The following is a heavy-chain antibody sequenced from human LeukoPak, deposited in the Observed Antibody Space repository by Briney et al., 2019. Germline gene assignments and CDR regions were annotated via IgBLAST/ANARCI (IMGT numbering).Heavy chain of an antibody. D-gene: IGHD5-24*01. Sequence: PGGSLRLSCAASGFTFSSYGMHWVRQAPGKGLEWVAVISYDEGIESYADSVKGRFTISRDNSKNTLYLQMNSLRAEDTAVYYCAKEEDGYNSFFGYWGQGTLVTVSS. J-gene: IGHJ4*02. V-gene: IGHV3-30*18. CDR2: ISYDEGIE. CDR3: AKEEDGYNSFFGY. CDR1: GFTFSSYG.